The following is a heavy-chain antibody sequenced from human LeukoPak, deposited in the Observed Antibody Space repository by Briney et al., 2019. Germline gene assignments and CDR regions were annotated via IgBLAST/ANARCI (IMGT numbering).Heavy chain of an antibody. CDR3: ANDDARGFGEPSPYDY. CDR1: GFAFRNYG. J-gene: IGHJ4*02. Sequence: GGSLRLSCVASGFAFRNYGMHWVRQAPGKGLEWVAVISYDGINTHYADSVKGRITISKDNSKNTLYLQLNTLRPEDTAVYYCANDDARGFGEPSPYDYWGQGTRVIVSS. D-gene: IGHD3-10*01. V-gene: IGHV3-30*18. CDR2: ISYDGINT.